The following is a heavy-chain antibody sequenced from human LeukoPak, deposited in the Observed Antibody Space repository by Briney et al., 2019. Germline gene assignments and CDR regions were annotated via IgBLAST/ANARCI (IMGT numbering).Heavy chain of an antibody. D-gene: IGHD3-22*01. J-gene: IGHJ4*02. V-gene: IGHV4-30-4*08. Sequence: SETLSLTCTVSGGSISSGDYYWSWIRQPPGKGMEWIGYIYYSGITYYNPSLKSRVTISVDTSKNQFSLKLSSVTAADTAVYYCARADTYYYDSSGYYGIGHFDYWGQGTLVTVSS. CDR3: ARADTYYYDSSGYYGIGHFDY. CDR2: IYYSGIT. CDR1: GGSISSGDYY.